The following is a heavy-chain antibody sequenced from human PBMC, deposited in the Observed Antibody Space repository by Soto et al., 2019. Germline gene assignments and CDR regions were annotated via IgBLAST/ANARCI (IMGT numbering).Heavy chain of an antibody. Sequence: QVQLKPWGAGLLKPSETLSLTCAVYGGSFSGYYWGWIPQPPGKGLEWIGEINHSGSTNYNPSLKSRVTISVDTSKNQFSLKLSSVTAADTAVYYCATDSGYSYGGVIWGQGTMVTVSS. CDR3: ATDSGYSYGGVI. CDR1: GGSFSGYY. CDR2: INHSGST. J-gene: IGHJ3*02. V-gene: IGHV4-34*01. D-gene: IGHD5-18*01.